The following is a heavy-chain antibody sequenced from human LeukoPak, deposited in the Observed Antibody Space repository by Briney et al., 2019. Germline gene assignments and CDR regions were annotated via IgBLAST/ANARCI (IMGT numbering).Heavy chain of an antibody. Sequence: GGSLRLSCAASGFTFSTYSMNWVRQAPGKGLEWVSYISGSGDTIYYADSVKGRFTVSRDSAKKSVYLQMDSLRAEDTAVYYCAKSTLLDYWGQGTLVTVSS. D-gene: IGHD3-3*01. CDR3: AKSTLLDY. J-gene: IGHJ4*02. CDR1: GFTFSTYS. CDR2: ISGSGDTI. V-gene: IGHV3-48*04.